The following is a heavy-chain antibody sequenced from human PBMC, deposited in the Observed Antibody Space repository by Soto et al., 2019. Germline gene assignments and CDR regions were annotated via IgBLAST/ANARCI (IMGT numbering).Heavy chain of an antibody. CDR3: ARRYGGMNV. J-gene: IGHJ6*04. Sequence: QVQLVQSGVEVKKPGASVKVSWKASGYTFTSYDINWVRQAPGQGLEWVGWISANNGNTNYAQKFQGRVTTTTVTPTSSGYMERRSARSDVTALYYCARRYGGMNVCGKGTTVTVSS. V-gene: IGHV1-18*01. CDR1: GYTFTSYD. CDR2: ISANNGNT. D-gene: IGHD4-17*01.